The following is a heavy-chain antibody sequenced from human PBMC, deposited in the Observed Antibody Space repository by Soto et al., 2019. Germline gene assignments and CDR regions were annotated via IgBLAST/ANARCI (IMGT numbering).Heavy chain of an antibody. CDR2: IYYIGGT. Sequence: TLSVTCPVSGASISSGDYYWSWIRQPPGMGLEWIGYIYYIGGTFYNPSLKSRVTISLDTSRNQFSLKMSSATAADTAVYYCARASHTFTIFGAVAGGLDVWGQGTTVTVSS. V-gene: IGHV4-30-4*01. D-gene: IGHD3-3*01. CDR1: GASISSGDYY. J-gene: IGHJ6*02. CDR3: ARASHTFTIFGAVAGGLDV.